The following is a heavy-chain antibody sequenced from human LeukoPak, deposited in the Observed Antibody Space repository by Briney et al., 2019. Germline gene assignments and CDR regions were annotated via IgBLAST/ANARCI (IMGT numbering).Heavy chain of an antibody. CDR1: GFTVSSNY. J-gene: IGHJ6*02. V-gene: IGHV3-23*01. CDR2: ISGSGGNT. CDR3: AKSTRLYFYYGMGV. Sequence: GGSLRLSCAASGFTVSSNYMSWVRQAPGKGLEWVSAISGSGGNTYYADSVKGRFTISRDNSKNTLYLQMNSLRAEDTAVYYCAKSTRLYFYYGMGVWGQGTTVTVSS.